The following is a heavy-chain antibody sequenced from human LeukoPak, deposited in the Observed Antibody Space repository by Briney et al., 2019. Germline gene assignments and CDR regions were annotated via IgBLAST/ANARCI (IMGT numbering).Heavy chain of an antibody. J-gene: IGHJ4*02. CDR1: GGSISSGGYS. Sequence: PSETLSLTCAVSGGSISSGGYSWSWIRQPPGKGLEWIGYIYHRGSTYYNPSLKSRVTISVDRSKNQFSLKLSSVTAADTAVYYCARSRGYSFYSFDYWGQGTLVTVSS. D-gene: IGHD5-18*01. CDR2: IYHRGST. V-gene: IGHV4-30-2*01. CDR3: ARSRGYSFYSFDY.